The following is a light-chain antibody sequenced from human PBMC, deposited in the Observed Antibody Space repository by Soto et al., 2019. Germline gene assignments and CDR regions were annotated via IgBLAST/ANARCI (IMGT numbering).Light chain of an antibody. V-gene: IGKV3-20*01. CDR1: QSVKSSY. J-gene: IGKJ1*01. Sequence: EIVLTQSPGTLSLSPGERATLPCRASQSVKSSYLAWYQHKPGQAPRLLIYGTSSRATGIPDRFSGSESGTDFTLRISRLEPEDFAVYYCQQYGSSVTFGQGTKVDIK. CDR3: QQYGSSVT. CDR2: GTS.